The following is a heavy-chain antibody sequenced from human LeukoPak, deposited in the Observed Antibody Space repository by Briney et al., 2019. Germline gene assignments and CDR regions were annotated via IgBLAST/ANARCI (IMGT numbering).Heavy chain of an antibody. J-gene: IGHJ4*02. CDR3: ARGGVRFLEWLFPLDY. CDR1: GGSVSSGYY. D-gene: IGHD3-3*01. V-gene: IGHV4-34*01. Sequence: PSETLSLTCTVSGGSVSSGYYWSWIRQPPGKGLEWIGEINHSGSTNYNPSLKSRVTISVDTSKNQFSLKLSSVTAADTAVYYCARGGVRFLEWLFPLDYWGQGTLVTVSS. CDR2: INHSGST.